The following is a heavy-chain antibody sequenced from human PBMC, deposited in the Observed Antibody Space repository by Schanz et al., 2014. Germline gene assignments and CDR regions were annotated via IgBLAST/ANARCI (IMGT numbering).Heavy chain of an antibody. J-gene: IGHJ4*02. CDR3: ARANYRRKINFDY. Sequence: VQLVESGGGVVQPGRSLRLSCAAYGFTLSSYAMHWVRQAPGKGLEWVANIKQDGSEKYYVDAVKGRFTISRDNAKNSLYLQMNSLRAEDTAVYYCARANYRRKINFDYWGRGTLVTVSS. V-gene: IGHV3-7*03. CDR2: IKQDGSEK. CDR1: GFTLSSYA. D-gene: IGHD3-10*01.